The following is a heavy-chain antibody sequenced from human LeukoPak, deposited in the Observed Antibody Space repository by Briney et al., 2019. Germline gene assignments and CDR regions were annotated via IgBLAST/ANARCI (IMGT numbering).Heavy chain of an antibody. Sequence: GGSLRLSCAASGFTFSDYYMSWIRQAPGRGLECVSYISSSGSTIYYADSVKGRFTICRDNAKNSLYLQMNSLRAEDTAVYYCARSADSSGYAKFDYWGQGTLVTVSS. CDR3: ARSADSSGYAKFDY. J-gene: IGHJ4*02. V-gene: IGHV3-11*04. D-gene: IGHD3-22*01. CDR2: ISSSGSTI. CDR1: GFTFSDYY.